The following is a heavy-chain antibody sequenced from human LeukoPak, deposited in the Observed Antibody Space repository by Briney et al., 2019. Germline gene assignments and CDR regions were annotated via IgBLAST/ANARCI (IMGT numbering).Heavy chain of an antibody. D-gene: IGHD1/OR15-1a*01. CDR3: XXXXXPXSGEENSPYFDY. CDR1: GGSISSSSYY. Sequence: SETLXXTCTVSGGSISSSSYYWGWIRQPPGKGLEWIGSIYYSGSTYYNPSLKSQFTISVDTSKNQFSLKLRSVTGADTAGYXXXXXXXPXSGEENSPYFDYWGQGTLVTVSS. J-gene: IGHJ4*02. V-gene: IGHV4-39*01. CDR2: IYYSGST.